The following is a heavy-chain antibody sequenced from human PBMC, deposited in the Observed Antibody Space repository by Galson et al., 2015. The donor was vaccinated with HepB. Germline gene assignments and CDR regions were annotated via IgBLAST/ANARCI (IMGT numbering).Heavy chain of an antibody. CDR2: ISSDGSKI. V-gene: IGHV3-30*03. CDR1: GFPFGTYG. Sequence: SLRLSCAVSGFPFGTYGMHWVRQAPGKGLAWVALISSDGSKIQYTDSVKGRFTISRDNSKSALYLQMNSLRAEDTAVYYCARDAHPDRYSSGWYPYNYYYYGMDVWGQGTTVTVSS. J-gene: IGHJ6*02. D-gene: IGHD6-19*01. CDR3: ARDAHPDRYSSGWYPYNYYYYGMDV.